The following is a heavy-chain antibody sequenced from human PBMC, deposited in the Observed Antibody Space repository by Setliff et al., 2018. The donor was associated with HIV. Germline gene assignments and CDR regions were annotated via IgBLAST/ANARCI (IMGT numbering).Heavy chain of an antibody. V-gene: IGHV4-34*01. CDR3: ARATGYYDSSGHIDY. J-gene: IGHJ4*02. Sequence: SETLSLTCAVSGGSLNDYYWSWIRLPPGKGLEWVGEINHSGSTNYNPYPKSRVTIIVDMSKNQFSQKLSPVTAADTAVYYCARATGYYDSSGHIDYWGQGTLVTVSS. D-gene: IGHD3-22*01. CDR2: INHSGST. CDR1: GGSLNDYY.